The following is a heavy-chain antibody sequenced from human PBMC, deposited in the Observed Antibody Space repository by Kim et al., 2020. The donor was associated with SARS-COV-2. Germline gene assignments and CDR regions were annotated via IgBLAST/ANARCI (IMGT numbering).Heavy chain of an antibody. CDR3: ARGFLLLDAFDI. J-gene: IGHJ3*02. CDR2: IRNNGGST. D-gene: IGHD3-22*01. V-gene: IGHV3-64*01. CDR1: GFTFSDYS. Sequence: GSLRLSCVASGFTFSDYSMHWVRQAPGKGLEYVSGIRNNGGSTYYANSVKGKFTISRDNSKNTLYLQMGSLRAEDMAVYYCARGFLLLDAFDIWGQGTMVTVSS.